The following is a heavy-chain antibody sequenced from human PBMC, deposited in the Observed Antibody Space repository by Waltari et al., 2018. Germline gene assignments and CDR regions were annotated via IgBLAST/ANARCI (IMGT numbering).Heavy chain of an antibody. Sequence: QVQLQESGPGLVKPSETLSLTCAVSGYSISSGYYWGWIRQPPGTGLGWIGSIYHSGSTYYNPSLKSRVTISVDTSKNQFSLKLSSVTAADTAVYYCARDSPYYDILTGYYYYMDVWGKGTTVTVSS. V-gene: IGHV4-38-2*02. CDR1: GYSISSGYY. CDR3: ARDSPYYDILTGYYYYMDV. D-gene: IGHD3-9*01. J-gene: IGHJ6*03. CDR2: IYHSGST.